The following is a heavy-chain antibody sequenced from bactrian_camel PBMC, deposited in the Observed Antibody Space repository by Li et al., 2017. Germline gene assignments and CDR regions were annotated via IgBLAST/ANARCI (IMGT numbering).Heavy chain of an antibody. D-gene: IGHD3*01. CDR2: ISSGGSMT. CDR1: GLALNNYC. CDR3: AAGWSFGVGTLLRRHVNY. V-gene: IGHV3S63*01. Sequence: HVQLVESGGGSVQAGGSLRLSCEVSGLALNNYCVSWFRQAPGKEREGVACISSGGSMTYADSVKGRFTISKDNAKNMVYLQVDSLKAEDTAMYYCAAGWSFGVGTLLRRHVNYWGQGTQVTVS. J-gene: IGHJ4*01.